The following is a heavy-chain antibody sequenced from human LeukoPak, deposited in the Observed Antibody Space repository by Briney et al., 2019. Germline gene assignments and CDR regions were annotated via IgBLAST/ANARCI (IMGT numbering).Heavy chain of an antibody. J-gene: IGHJ4*02. V-gene: IGHV3-30*02. D-gene: IGHD3-10*01. CDR1: GFTFSSYG. Sequence: GGSLRLSCAASGFTFSSYGMHWVRQAPGKGLEWVAFIRYDGSNKYYADSVKGRFTISRDNPKNTLYLQMNSLRAEDTAVYYCAKERKVRGVGGDYWGQGTLVTVSS. CDR3: AKERKVRGVGGDY. CDR2: IRYDGSNK.